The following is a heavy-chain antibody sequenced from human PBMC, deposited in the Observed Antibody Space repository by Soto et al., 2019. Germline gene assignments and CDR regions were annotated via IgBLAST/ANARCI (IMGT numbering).Heavy chain of an antibody. CDR2: VNANDGDT. V-gene: IGHV1-2*02. J-gene: IGHJ4*02. CDR1: GYIFTDFF. Sequence: QVQLVQSGAEVKKPGASVKVSCKTSGYIFTDFFVHWIRQAPGQGLAWLGWVNANDGDTEYAQKFLGRVSMTRDTSTNTVYMEMTGLTSNDTAVYYCGRVPAPGRPVTTYYWGQGSLV. CDR3: GRVPAPGRPVTTYY. D-gene: IGHD4-17*01.